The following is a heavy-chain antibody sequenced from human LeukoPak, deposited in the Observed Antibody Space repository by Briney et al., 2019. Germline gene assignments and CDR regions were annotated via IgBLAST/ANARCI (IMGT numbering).Heavy chain of an antibody. V-gene: IGHV4-34*01. CDR2: INHSGST. Sequence: PSETLSLTCAVYVGSFSGYYWSWIRQPPGKGLEWIGEINHSGSTNYNPSLKSRVTISVDTSKNQFSLKLSSVTAADTAVYYCARRKYFDLWGRGTLVTVSS. CDR3: ARRKYFDL. CDR1: VGSFSGYY. J-gene: IGHJ2*01.